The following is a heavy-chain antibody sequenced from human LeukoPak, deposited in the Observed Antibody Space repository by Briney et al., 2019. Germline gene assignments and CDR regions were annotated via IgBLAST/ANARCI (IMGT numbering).Heavy chain of an antibody. D-gene: IGHD3-3*01. J-gene: IGHJ5*02. CDR3: ARAQGETYYDFWSGPRHWFDP. CDR1: GFTFSSYS. Sequence: SGGSLRLSCAASGFTFSSYSMNWVRQAPGKGLEWVSYISSSSSTIYYADSVKGRFTISRDNAKNSLYLQMNSLRAEDTAVYYCARAQGETYYDFWSGPRHWFDPWGQGTLVTVSS. V-gene: IGHV3-48*01. CDR2: ISSSSSTI.